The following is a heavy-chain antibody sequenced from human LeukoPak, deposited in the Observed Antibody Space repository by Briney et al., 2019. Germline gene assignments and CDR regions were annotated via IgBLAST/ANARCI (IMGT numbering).Heavy chain of an antibody. J-gene: IGHJ4*02. CDR2: INPNSGGT. Sequence: ASVKVSCKTSGYTFTDSYMHWVRQAPGEGLEWMGWINPNSGGTNYAQKFQGRVTMTRDTSISTAYMELSSLTSDDTAVYYCANNMGDLDYWGKGPLVTVS. V-gene: IGHV1-2*02. CDR1: GYTFTDSY. D-gene: IGHD1-1*01. CDR3: ANNMGDLDY.